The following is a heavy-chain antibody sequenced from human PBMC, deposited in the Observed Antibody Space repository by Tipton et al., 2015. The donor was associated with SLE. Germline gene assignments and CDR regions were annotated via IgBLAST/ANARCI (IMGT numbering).Heavy chain of an antibody. CDR1: GYSIITGYY. J-gene: IGHJ4*02. CDR2: IYHTGRT. D-gene: IGHD5-18*01. CDR3: ARLRVDTAMIYDY. Sequence: TLSLTCNIFGYSIITGYYWGWIRQPPGKGLEWIGNIYHTGRTQYNPSLESRFTILVDASKNQIFLKVTSVTAADTAVYYCARLRVDTAMIYDYWGQGTLVTVSS. V-gene: IGHV4-38-2*02.